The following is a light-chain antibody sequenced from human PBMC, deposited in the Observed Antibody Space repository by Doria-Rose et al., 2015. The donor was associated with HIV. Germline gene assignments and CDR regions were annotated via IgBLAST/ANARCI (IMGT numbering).Light chain of an antibody. J-gene: IGKJ5*01. CDR2: DAS. Sequence: TQSPGTLSLSPGERATLSCRASQRVKSSYLAWYQQKPGQAPRLLIYDASTRATGIPDRFSGSGSGTDFTLTISRLEPEDVAVYYCQQYGNSRGTFGQGTRLEIK. CDR1: QRVKSSY. CDR3: QQYGNSRGT. V-gene: IGKV3-20*01.